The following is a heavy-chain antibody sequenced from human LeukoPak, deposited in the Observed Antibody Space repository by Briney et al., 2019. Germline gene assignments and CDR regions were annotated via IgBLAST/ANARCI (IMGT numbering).Heavy chain of an antibody. CDR3: ARYKYFDWLPTYMDV. Sequence: ASVKVSCKASGYTFTSYGISWVRHAPGQGLEWMGWISAYNGNTNYAQKLQGGVTMTTDTSTSTAYMELRSLRSDDTAVYYCARYKYFDWLPTYMDVWGQGTTVTVSS. J-gene: IGHJ6*02. D-gene: IGHD3-9*01. V-gene: IGHV1-18*01. CDR2: ISAYNGNT. CDR1: GYTFTSYG.